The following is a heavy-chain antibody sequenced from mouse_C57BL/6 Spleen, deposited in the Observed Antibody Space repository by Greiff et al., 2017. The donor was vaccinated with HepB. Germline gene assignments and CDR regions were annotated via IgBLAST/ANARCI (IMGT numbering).Heavy chain of an antibody. J-gene: IGHJ2*01. CDR1: GYTFTDYY. CDR2: INPNNGGT. D-gene: IGHD2-12*01. V-gene: IGHV1-26*01. Sequence: EVQLQQSGPELVKPGASVKISCKASGYTFTDYYMNWVKQSHGKSLEWIGDINPNNGGTSYNQKFKGKATLTVDKSSSTAYMELRSLTSEDSAVYYCARETGRQSYFDYWGQGTTLTVSS. CDR3: ARETGRQSYFDY.